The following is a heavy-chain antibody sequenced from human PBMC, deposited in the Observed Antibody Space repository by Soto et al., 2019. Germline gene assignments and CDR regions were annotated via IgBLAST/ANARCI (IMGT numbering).Heavy chain of an antibody. D-gene: IGHD3-10*01. Sequence: QVQLVQSGGGVVQSGRSLRLSCISSGFTFNTYGMFWARQAPGTGLEWVAGIWYDGSYRYYVDSVKGRFTVSRDNSKNTVYLEMNNLRAEDTGVYYCARISGSGHLGWFDPWGQGTLVTVSS. CDR1: GFTFNTYG. J-gene: IGHJ5*02. V-gene: IGHV3-33*01. CDR3: ARISGSGHLGWFDP. CDR2: IWYDGSYR.